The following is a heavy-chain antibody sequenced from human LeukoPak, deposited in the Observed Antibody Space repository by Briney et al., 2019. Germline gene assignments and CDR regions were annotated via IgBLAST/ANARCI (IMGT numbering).Heavy chain of an antibody. J-gene: IGHJ4*02. CDR1: GYSFIGYY. D-gene: IGHD6-13*01. Sequence: ASVKVSCKTSGYSFIGYYIHWVRQAPGQGLEWMGRINPDSGGTKYAQKFQGRFSMTRDTSISTAYMELSSLRPDDTAVYYCARVAAADYFDYWGQGTLVTVSS. CDR2: INPDSGGT. CDR3: ARVAAADYFDY. V-gene: IGHV1-2*06.